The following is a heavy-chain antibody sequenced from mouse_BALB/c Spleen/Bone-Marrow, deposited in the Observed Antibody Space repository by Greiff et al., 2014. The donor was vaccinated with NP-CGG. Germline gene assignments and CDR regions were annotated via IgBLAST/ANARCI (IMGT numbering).Heavy chain of an antibody. Sequence: VKLVESGAELVKPGASVKLSCKASGYTFTSYWMHWVKQGPGQGLEWIGEIDPSDSYTNYNQKFKGKATLTVDKSSSTAYMQLSSLTSEDSAVYFCARWLLRYYAMDDWGQGTSVTVST. CDR1: GYTFTSYW. V-gene: IGHV1-69*02. CDR3: ARWLLRYYAMDD. J-gene: IGHJ4*01. CDR2: IDPSDSYT. D-gene: IGHD2-3*01.